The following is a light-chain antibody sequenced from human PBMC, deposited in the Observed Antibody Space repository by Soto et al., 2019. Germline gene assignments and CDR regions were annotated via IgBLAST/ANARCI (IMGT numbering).Light chain of an antibody. J-gene: IGLJ1*01. CDR3: CSYAGSYTYV. Sequence: QSALTQPRSVSGSPGQSVTISCTGTSSDVGGYNYVSWYQQHPGKAPKLVIYDVSKRPSGVPDRFSGSKSGNTASLTISGLQPEYEADYYCCSYAGSYTYVFGTGTKLTVL. CDR1: SSDVGGYNY. V-gene: IGLV2-11*01. CDR2: DVS.